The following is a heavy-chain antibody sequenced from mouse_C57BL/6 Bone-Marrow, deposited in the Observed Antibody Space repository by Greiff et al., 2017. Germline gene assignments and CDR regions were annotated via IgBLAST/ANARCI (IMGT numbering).Heavy chain of an antibody. J-gene: IGHJ3*01. Sequence: VQLQQPGAELVKPGASVKVSCKASGYTFTSYWMHWVKQRPGQGLEWIGRIHPSDSDTNYNQKFKGKATLTVDKSSSTAYMQLSSLTSEDAAVYYGAINPPSLYYDYDGGFAYWGQGTLVTVSA. V-gene: IGHV1-74*01. CDR3: AINPPSLYYDYDGGFAY. D-gene: IGHD2-4*01. CDR1: GYTFTSYW. CDR2: IHPSDSDT.